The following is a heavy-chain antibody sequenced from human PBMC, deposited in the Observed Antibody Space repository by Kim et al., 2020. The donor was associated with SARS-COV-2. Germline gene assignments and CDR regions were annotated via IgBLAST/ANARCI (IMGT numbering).Heavy chain of an antibody. CDR3: ARGRRLQAFSTTQVLDAFDI. CDR1: GFTFSDYY. V-gene: IGHV3-11*05. Sequence: GGSLRLSCAASGFTFSDYYMSWIRQAPGKGLEWVSYISSSSSYTNYADSVKGRFTISRDNAKNSLYLQMNSLRAEDTAVYYCARGRRLQAFSTTQVLDAFDIWGQGTMVTVSS. J-gene: IGHJ3*02. CDR2: ISSSSSYT. D-gene: IGHD4-4*01.